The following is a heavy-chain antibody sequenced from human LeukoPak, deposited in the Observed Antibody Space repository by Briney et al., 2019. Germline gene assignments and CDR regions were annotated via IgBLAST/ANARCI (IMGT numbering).Heavy chain of an antibody. D-gene: IGHD3-22*01. CDR1: GGSISSYY. J-gene: IGHJ4*02. CDR3: AREDSSGYYYFHY. V-gene: IGHV4-38-2*02. CDR2: IYHSGST. Sequence: SETLSLTCTVSGGSISSYYWSWIRQPPGKGLEWIGSIYHSGSTYYNPSLKSRVTISVDTSKNQFSLKLSSVTAADTAVYYCAREDSSGYYYFHYWGQGTLVTVSS.